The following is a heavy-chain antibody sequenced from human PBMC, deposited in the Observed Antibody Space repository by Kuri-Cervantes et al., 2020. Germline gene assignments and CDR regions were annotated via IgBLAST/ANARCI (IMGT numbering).Heavy chain of an antibody. CDR1: GDSISFKY. D-gene: IGHD1-26*01. CDR3: ARGSYSGNYWGLDY. CDR2: IYSSGLS. Sequence: SETLSLTCTVTGDSISFKYWSWIRQSAGKGLEWIGRIYSSGLSSYNPSLQSRITMSADKSKNQFSLKLSSVTAADTAVYYCARGSYSGNYWGLDYWGQGTLVTVSS. V-gene: IGHV4-4*07. J-gene: IGHJ4*02.